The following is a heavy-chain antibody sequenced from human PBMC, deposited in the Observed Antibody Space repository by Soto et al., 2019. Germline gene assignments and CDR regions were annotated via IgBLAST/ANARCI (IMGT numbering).Heavy chain of an antibody. Sequence: PSETLSLTCTVSGDPMCIWDWSWFRQPPGKGLEWIGYIYYSGSTNCNPSLKSRVTISVDTSKNQFSLKLSSVTAADTAVYYCARRYGSAIDYWGQGTLVTVSS. D-gene: IGHD1-26*01. CDR2: IYYSGST. V-gene: IGHV4-59*08. J-gene: IGHJ4*02. CDR3: ARRYGSAIDY. CDR1: GDPMCIWD.